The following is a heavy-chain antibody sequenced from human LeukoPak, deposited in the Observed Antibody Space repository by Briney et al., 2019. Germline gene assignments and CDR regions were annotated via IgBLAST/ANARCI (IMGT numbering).Heavy chain of an antibody. D-gene: IGHD4/OR15-4a*01. CDR1: GGSFSSYY. J-gene: IGHJ4*02. Sequence: SETLSLTCAVYGGSFSSYYWSWIRQPPGKGLEWIGEINHSGSTNYNPSLKSRVTISVDESKNQFSLKLSSVIAADTALYYCAREGARDLDYWGQGTLVTVSS. CDR2: INHSGST. CDR3: AREGARDLDY. V-gene: IGHV4-34*01.